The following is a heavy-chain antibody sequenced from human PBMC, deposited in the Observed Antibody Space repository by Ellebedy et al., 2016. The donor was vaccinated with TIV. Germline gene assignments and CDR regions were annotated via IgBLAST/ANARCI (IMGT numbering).Heavy chain of an antibody. D-gene: IGHD1-26*01. J-gene: IGHJ5*02. CDR2: IYPYDSDT. V-gene: IGHV5-51*01. CDR3: ARLAGGSGGASFDL. CDR1: GYTFTKYW. Sequence: GESLKISXQSSGYTFTKYWIAWVRQMPETGLEYMGVIYPYDSDTKYSPSFRGHVTISADKSTTNVFLQWNSLKASDTAIYYCARLAGGSGGASFDLWGQGTVVSVSS.